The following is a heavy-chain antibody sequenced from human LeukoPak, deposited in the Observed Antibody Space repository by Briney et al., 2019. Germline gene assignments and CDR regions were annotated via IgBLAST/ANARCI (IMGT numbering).Heavy chain of an antibody. Sequence: ASVKVSCKASGYTFTGYYMHWVRQAPGQGLEWMGWINPNSGGTNYAQKFQGRVTMTRDTSISTAYMELSRLRSDDTAVYYCAREYYYGSGSYYNGWFDPWGQGTLVTVSS. V-gene: IGHV1-2*02. CDR1: GYTFTGYY. J-gene: IGHJ5*02. D-gene: IGHD3-10*01. CDR2: INPNSGGT. CDR3: AREYYYGSGSYYNGWFDP.